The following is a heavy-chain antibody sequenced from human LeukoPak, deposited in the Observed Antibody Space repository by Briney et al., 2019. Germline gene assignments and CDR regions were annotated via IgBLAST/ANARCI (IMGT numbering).Heavy chain of an antibody. D-gene: IGHD3-10*01. CDR2: ITWNSGGI. CDR1: GFTFSSYA. Sequence: GRSLRLSCAASGFTFSSYAMHWVRQAPGKGLEWVSGITWNSGGIAYADSVKGRFTISRDNAKKSLYLQMNSLRAEDTALYFCGRDINTYYYGNQEGYFDFWGQGTLVTVSS. J-gene: IGHJ4*02. V-gene: IGHV3-9*01. CDR3: GRDINTYYYGNQEGYFDF.